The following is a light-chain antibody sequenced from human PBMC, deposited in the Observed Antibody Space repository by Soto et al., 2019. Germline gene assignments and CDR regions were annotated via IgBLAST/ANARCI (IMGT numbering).Light chain of an antibody. J-gene: IGKJ4*01. V-gene: IGKV3-11*01. CDR1: QSVSSF. Sequence: EIGLTQSPATLSLSPGERATLSCRASQSVSSFLAWYQQKPGQAPRLLIYDASNRATGTPARFSGSGSGTDFTLTISSLEPEDFAVYYCQQRSNGLTFGGGTKVDIK. CDR2: DAS. CDR3: QQRSNGLT.